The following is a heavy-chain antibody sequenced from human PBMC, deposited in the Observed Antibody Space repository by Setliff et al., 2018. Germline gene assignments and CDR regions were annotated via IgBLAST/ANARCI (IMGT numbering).Heavy chain of an antibody. V-gene: IGHV3-33*06. CDR1: GFTFSSCG. D-gene: IGHD2-15*01. Sequence: GGSLRLSCVASGFTFSSCGMHWVRQAPGKGLEWVAVIWYDGSNKYYADSMKGRFTISRDNSKNTLFLQMNSLRAEDTAVYYCAKDSRYCSGGSCSEPDAFDIWGQGTMVTVSS. CDR3: AKDSRYCSGGSCSEPDAFDI. J-gene: IGHJ3*02. CDR2: IWYDGSNK.